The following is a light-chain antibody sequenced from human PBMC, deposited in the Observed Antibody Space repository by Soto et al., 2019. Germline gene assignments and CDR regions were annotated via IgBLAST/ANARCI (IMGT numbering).Light chain of an antibody. CDR1: SSDVGGYNY. Sequence: QSALTQPPSASGSPGQSVTISCTGTSSDVGGYNYVSWYQQHPGKAPKLIIYEFRKRPSGVPDRFSGSQSGNTAYLTVSGLQAEDEADYYCSSYAGSNNLVFAGGTKVTVL. J-gene: IGLJ3*02. CDR3: SSYAGSNNLV. V-gene: IGLV2-8*01. CDR2: EFR.